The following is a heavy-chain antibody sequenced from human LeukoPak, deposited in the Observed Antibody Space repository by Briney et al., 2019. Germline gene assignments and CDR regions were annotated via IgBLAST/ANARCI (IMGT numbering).Heavy chain of an antibody. V-gene: IGHV3-23*01. D-gene: IGHD2-15*01. CDR2: ITASGGST. CDR1: GFTFSSYA. Sequence: GGSLRLSCAASGFTFSSYAMSWVRQAPGKGLEWVSTITASGGSTYYADSVKGRFTISRDNSKNTLYLQMNSLRAEDTAVYYCAKDPYICSGGSCYSSFDYWGQGTLVTVSS. J-gene: IGHJ4*02. CDR3: AKDPYICSGGSCYSSFDY.